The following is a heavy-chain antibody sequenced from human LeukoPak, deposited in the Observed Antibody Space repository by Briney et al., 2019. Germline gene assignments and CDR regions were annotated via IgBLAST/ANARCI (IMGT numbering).Heavy chain of an antibody. Sequence: GESLRLSCTASGFTFSNFWMGWVRQAPGKGLEWVASINSDGSEGYYADVVKGRFTISRDNAKNSLYLQINSLRAEDTAVYYCARSSYSSSSSVWGQGTMVTVSS. CDR1: GFTFSNFW. CDR3: ARSSYSSSSSV. CDR2: INSDGSEG. D-gene: IGHD6-6*01. V-gene: IGHV3-7*03. J-gene: IGHJ3*01.